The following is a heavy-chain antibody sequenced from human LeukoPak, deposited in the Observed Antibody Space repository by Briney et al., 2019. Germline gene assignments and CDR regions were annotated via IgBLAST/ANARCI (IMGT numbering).Heavy chain of an antibody. V-gene: IGHV4-39*07. CDR2: IYYSGST. CDR1: GGSISSSSYY. CDR3: ARAFGKRYYYDSSGYIFDY. D-gene: IGHD3-22*01. Sequence: PSETLSLTCTVSGGSISSSSYYWGWIRQPPGKGLEWIGSIYYSGSTYYNPSLKSRVTISVDTSKNQFSLKLSSVTAADTAVYYCARAFGKRYYYDSSGYIFDYWGQGTLVTVSS. J-gene: IGHJ4*02.